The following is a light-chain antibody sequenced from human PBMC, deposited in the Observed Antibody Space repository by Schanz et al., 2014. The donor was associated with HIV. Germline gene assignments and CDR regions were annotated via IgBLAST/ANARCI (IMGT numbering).Light chain of an antibody. CDR2: DTS. Sequence: EFVLTQSPATLSMSPGEGATLACRVSQSVGSNIAWYQQKLGQAPRLLIYDTSKRATGIPARFSGSGSETDFSLTISGLEPEDFAIYYCQQYGSSPPYTFGQGTKLEIK. V-gene: IGKV3-11*01. J-gene: IGKJ2*01. CDR3: QQYGSSPPYT. CDR1: QSVGSN.